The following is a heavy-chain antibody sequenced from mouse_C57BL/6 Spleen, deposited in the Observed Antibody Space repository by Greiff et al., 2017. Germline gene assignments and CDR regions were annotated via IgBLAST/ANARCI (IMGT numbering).Heavy chain of an antibody. D-gene: IGHD4-1*01. V-gene: IGHV1-80*01. CDR1: GYAFSSYW. CDR2: IYPGDGEP. CDR3: ASLSGTGFAY. J-gene: IGHJ3*01. Sequence: QVQLKESGAELVKPGASVKISCKASGYAFSSYWMNWVKQRPGKGLEWIGQIYPGDGEPNSNGKFKGKATLTADKSSSTAYMQLSSLTSEDSAVYFCASLSGTGFAYWGQGTLVTVSA.